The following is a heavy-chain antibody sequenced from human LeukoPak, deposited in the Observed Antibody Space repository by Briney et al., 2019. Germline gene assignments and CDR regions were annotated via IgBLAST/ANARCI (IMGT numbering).Heavy chain of an antibody. J-gene: IGHJ4*01. CDR1: GYTFTKYG. CDR3: ARDPGTFYGSGNFDY. D-gene: IGHD3-10*01. V-gene: IGHV1-18*01. CDR2: IRTFNGDT. Sequence: ASVKVSCKASGYTFTKYGITWARQAPGQGLEWMGWIRTFNGDTNYAQNLQDRVTMTTDTSTTTAYMELRSLRSDDTAVYYCARDPGTFYGSGNFDYWGQGTMVTVSS.